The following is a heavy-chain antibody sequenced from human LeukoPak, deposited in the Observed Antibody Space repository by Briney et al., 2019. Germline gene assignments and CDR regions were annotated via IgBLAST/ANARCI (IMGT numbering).Heavy chain of an antibody. CDR3: ARDISRTMDV. CDR2: INTDGSTT. J-gene: IGHJ6*02. CDR1: GFTFSSRW. Sequence: GGSLRLSCVASGFTFSSRWMHWVRQAPGKGLVWVSIINTDGSTTRYADFVEGRFTISRDNARNTLYLEMNSLRVEDTAVYFCARDISRTMDVWGQGTAVTV. D-gene: IGHD2/OR15-2a*01. V-gene: IGHV3-74*01.